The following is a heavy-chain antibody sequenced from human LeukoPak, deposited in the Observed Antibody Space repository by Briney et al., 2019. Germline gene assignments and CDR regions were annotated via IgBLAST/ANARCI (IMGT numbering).Heavy chain of an antibody. CDR1: GYTFTSYA. CDR2: IIPIFGTA. V-gene: IGHV1-69*06. J-gene: IGHJ4*02. CDR3: ATPRSGYDSSGYYLPFDY. D-gene: IGHD3-22*01. Sequence: ASVKVSCKASGYTFTSYAMNWVRQAPGQGLEWMGGIIPIFGTANYAQKFQGRVTITADKSTSTAYMELSSLRSEDTAVYYCATPRSGYDSSGYYLPFDYWGQGTLVTVSS.